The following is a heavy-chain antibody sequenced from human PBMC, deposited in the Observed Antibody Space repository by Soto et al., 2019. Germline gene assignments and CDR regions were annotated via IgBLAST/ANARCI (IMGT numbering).Heavy chain of an antibody. Sequence: SVKVSCKASGGTFSSYAISWVRQAPGQGLEWMGGIIPIFGTANYAQKFQGRVTITADESTSTAYMELSSLRSEDTAVYYCARGRQQLVLGWYFDYWGQGTLVTVSS. CDR1: GGTFSSYA. J-gene: IGHJ4*02. D-gene: IGHD6-13*01. CDR2: IIPIFGTA. CDR3: ARGRQQLVLGWYFDY. V-gene: IGHV1-69*13.